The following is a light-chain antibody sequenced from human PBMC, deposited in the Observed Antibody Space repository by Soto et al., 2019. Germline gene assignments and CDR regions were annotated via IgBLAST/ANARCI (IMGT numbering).Light chain of an antibody. CDR2: EVT. CDR3: SSFASSNTWV. J-gene: IGLJ3*02. V-gene: IGLV2-8*01. CDR1: SSDVGAYNY. Sequence: SALTQPPSASGSPGQSVTISCTGTSSDVGAYNYVSWYQQHAGKAPKLVIYEVTKRHSGVPDRFSGSKSANTASLTVSGLQAEYEADYYCSSFASSNTWVFGGGTKLTVL.